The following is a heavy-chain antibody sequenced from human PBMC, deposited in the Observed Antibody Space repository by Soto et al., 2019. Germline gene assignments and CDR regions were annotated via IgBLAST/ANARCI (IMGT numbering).Heavy chain of an antibody. Sequence: EVQLVESGGGLVQPGGSLRLSCAASGFTFSSYWMHWVRQAPGKGLLWVSRINSDGSSTNYADSVKGRFTISRDNAKNTLYLQMNSLRAEDRAVYYGARVDALIRWGQGTLVTVSS. CDR1: GFTFSSYW. J-gene: IGHJ4*02. CDR2: INSDGSST. D-gene: IGHD3-16*01. CDR3: ARVDALIR. V-gene: IGHV3-74*01.